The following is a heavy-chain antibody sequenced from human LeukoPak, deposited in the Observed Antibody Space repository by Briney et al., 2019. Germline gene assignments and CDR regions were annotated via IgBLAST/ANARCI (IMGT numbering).Heavy chain of an antibody. D-gene: IGHD3-22*01. CDR2: IYAGGSA. V-gene: IGHV3-53*01. CDR1: GLSVSTNY. CDR3: ARDSYDSSGYPVYFDN. Sequence: GGSLRLSCAASGLSVSTNYMSWVRQAQGKGLEWVSVIYAGGSAYYADSVKGRFTISRDTYKNTLYLQMNNLRAEDTAVYYCARDSYDSSGYPVYFDNWGQGTLVIVSS. J-gene: IGHJ4*02.